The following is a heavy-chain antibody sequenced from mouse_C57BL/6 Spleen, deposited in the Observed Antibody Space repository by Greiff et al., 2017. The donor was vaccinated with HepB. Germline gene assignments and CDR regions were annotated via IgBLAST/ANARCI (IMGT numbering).Heavy chain of an antibody. V-gene: IGHV5-17*01. CDR2: ISSGSSTI. J-gene: IGHJ1*03. Sequence: EVKLVESGGGLVKPGGSLKLSCAASGFTFSDYGMHWVRQAPEKGLEWVAYISSGSSTIYYADTVKGRFTISRDNAKNTLFLQMTSLRSEDTAMYYCAGLGWLLQDFDVWGTGTTVTVSS. CDR3: AGLGWLLQDFDV. CDR1: GFTFSDYG. D-gene: IGHD2-3*01.